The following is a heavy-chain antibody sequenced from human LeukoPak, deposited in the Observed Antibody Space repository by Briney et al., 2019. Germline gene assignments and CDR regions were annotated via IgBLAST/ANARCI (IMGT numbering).Heavy chain of an antibody. D-gene: IGHD3-22*01. CDR2: IDHSGST. Sequence: SETLSLTCAVYGGTFSGYYWSWIRQPPGKGLEWIGEIDHSGSTNYSPSLKSRVTISVDTSKNQFSLRLSSVTAADTAVYYCALYVSTYYSDTSASIGGASDIWGQGTVVTVSS. CDR3: ALYVSTYYSDTSASIGGASDI. V-gene: IGHV4-34*08. CDR1: GGTFSGYY. J-gene: IGHJ3*02.